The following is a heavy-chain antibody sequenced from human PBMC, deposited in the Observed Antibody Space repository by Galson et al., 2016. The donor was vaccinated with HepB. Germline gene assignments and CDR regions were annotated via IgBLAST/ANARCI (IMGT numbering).Heavy chain of an antibody. J-gene: IGHJ4*02. V-gene: IGHV2-70*04. D-gene: IGHD5-18*01. CDR3: ARHRFYSYGLDE. CDR2: IHWDDDK. CDR1: EFSLSTSRMR. Sequence: PALVKPTQTLTLTCTLSEFSLSTSRMRVSWIRQPPGKALEWLARIHWDDDKFYSTSLKTRLTISKDTSKNQVVLTMTNMDPVDTATYYCARHRFYSYGLDEWGQGTLVTVSA.